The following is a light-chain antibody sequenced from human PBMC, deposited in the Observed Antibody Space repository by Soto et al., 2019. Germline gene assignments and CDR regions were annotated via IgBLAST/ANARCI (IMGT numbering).Light chain of an antibody. CDR2: RAS. CDR3: QQYGSSPWT. CDR1: QSVSRSY. V-gene: IGKV3-20*01. Sequence: TQSPGTLCLSPGERPTLSSRASQSVSRSYLAWYQQKPGQAPRLLIYRASSRATGIPDRFSGSGSGTDFTVTISRLEPEDFAVYYCQQYGSSPWTFGQGTKVDIK. J-gene: IGKJ1*01.